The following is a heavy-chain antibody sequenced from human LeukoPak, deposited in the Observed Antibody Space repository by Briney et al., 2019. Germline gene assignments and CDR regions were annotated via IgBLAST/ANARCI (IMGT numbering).Heavy chain of an antibody. CDR2: ISSSDNTI. Sequence: GGSLRLSCAASGFTFSSYEMNWVRQAPGKGLEWVSYISSSDNTIYYADSVKGRFTISRDNAKNSLYLQMNSLRAEDTAVYYCARDHGSDWHYFDYWGQGTLVTVSS. D-gene: IGHD6-19*01. CDR1: GFTFSSYE. CDR3: ARDHGSDWHYFDY. J-gene: IGHJ4*02. V-gene: IGHV3-48*03.